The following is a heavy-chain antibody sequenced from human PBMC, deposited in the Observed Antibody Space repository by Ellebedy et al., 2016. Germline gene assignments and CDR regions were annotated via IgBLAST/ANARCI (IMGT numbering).Heavy chain of an antibody. J-gene: IGHJ4*02. CDR1: GYTFGTYA. CDR2: INAGNGKT. V-gene: IGHV1-3*01. D-gene: IGHD1-1*01. CDR3: ARGVIPTTGIQPNFDY. Sequence: ASVKVSCKTSGYTFGTYAMHWVRQAPGQRLEWMGWINAGNGKTKYSQKFQGRVTITRDTSASTVYMELSSLRSEDTAVYYCARGVIPTTGIQPNFDYWGQGTLVIVSS.